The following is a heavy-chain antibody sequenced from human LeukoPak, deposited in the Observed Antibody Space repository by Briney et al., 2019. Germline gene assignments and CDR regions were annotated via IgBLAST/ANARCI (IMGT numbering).Heavy chain of an antibody. V-gene: IGHV4-34*01. CDR3: ARHQSYYYDYYMDV. CDR1: GGSFSGYY. D-gene: IGHD2-2*01. Sequence: SETLSLTCAVHGGSFSGYYWSWIRQPPGKGLEWIGEINHSGSTNYNPSLKSRVTISVDTSKNQFSLKLTSVTAADTAVYYCARHQSYYYDYYMDVWGKGTTVTISS. J-gene: IGHJ6*03. CDR2: INHSGST.